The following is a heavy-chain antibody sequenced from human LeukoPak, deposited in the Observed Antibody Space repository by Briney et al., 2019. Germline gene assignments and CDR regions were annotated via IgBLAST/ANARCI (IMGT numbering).Heavy chain of an antibody. Sequence: PGGSLRLSCAASGFTFRNYVIHWVRQAPGKGLEWVSAISGSGGSTYYADSVKGRFTISRDNSKNTLYLQMNSLRAEDTAVYYCAKAKKVQGPGHYFDYWGQGTLVTVSS. CDR3: AKAKKVQGPGHYFDY. CDR1: GFTFRNYV. D-gene: IGHD1-1*01. CDR2: ISGSGGST. V-gene: IGHV3-23*01. J-gene: IGHJ4*02.